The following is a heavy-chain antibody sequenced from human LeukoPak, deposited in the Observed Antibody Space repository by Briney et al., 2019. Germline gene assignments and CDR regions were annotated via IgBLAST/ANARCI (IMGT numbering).Heavy chain of an antibody. Sequence: GGSLRLSCAASGFTFSSYAMRWVRQAPGKWLECVSTISSNGGITYYADSVNGRFTVSRDNSQKTLYLQMNSLRAEDKAVYYCAKGVGEGVCDIWGQGTMVTVSS. J-gene: IGHJ3*02. D-gene: IGHD3-10*01. CDR1: GFTFSSYA. CDR3: AKGVGEGVCDI. V-gene: IGHV3-23*01. CDR2: ISSNGGIT.